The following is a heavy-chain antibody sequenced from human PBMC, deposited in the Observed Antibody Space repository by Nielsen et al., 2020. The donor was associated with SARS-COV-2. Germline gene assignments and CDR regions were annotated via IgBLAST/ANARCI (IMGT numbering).Heavy chain of an antibody. CDR2: IYRSDNS. CDR3: ASGSGDSLAFDI. V-gene: IGHV3-53*01. Sequence: GESLKIPRAASWFSVSRYFMSWVRQAPGKGLEWLSIIYRSDNSYYADSVKGRFTISRDNSKNTLYLQMNSLSGDDTAVYYCASGSGDSLAFDIWGQGTMVIVSS. D-gene: IGHD1-26*01. CDR1: WFSVSRYF. J-gene: IGHJ3*02.